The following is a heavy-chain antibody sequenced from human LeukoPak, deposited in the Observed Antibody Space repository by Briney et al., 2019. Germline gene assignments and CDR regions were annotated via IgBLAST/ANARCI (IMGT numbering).Heavy chain of an antibody. CDR1: GFTFNTYG. CDR2: ISYDGNDK. V-gene: IGHV3-30*03. CDR3: ARFAAGGSYYYYMDV. Sequence: GSLRLSCAASGFTFNTYGMHWVRQAPGKGLEWVAVISYDGNDKYYADSVKGRFTISRDNAKNSLYLQMNSLRADDTAVYYCARFAAGGSYYYYMDVWGKGTTVTVSS. D-gene: IGHD6-25*01. J-gene: IGHJ6*03.